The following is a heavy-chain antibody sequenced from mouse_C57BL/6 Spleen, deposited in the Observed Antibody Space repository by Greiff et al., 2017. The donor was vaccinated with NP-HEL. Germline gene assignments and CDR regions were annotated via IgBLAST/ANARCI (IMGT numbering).Heavy chain of an antibody. CDR1: GYTFTSYW. Sequence: VQLQQPGAELVMPGASVKLSCKASGYTFTSYWMHWVKQRPGQGLEWIGEIDPSDSYTNYNKKFKGKSTLTVDKSSSTAYMQLSSLTSEDSAVYYRARATTVRDFGVWGTGTTVTVST. CDR3: ARATTVRDFGV. V-gene: IGHV1-69*01. J-gene: IGHJ1*03. D-gene: IGHD1-1*01. CDR2: IDPSDSYT.